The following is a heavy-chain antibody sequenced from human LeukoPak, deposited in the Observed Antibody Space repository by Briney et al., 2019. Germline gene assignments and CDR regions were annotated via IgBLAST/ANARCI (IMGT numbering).Heavy chain of an antibody. V-gene: IGHV4-59*08. J-gene: IGHJ4*02. CDR3: ARRGYHASSGYYAH. CDR1: VGSISSYY. D-gene: IGHD3-22*01. CDR2: IYYSGST. Sequence: SETLSLTCTAWVGSISSYYWRWIRQPPGKGLEWIGYIYYSGSTNYNPSLKSRVTISVDTSENQFSLKLSSVTAADTTVHYCARRGYHASSGYYAHWGQGTLVTVSS.